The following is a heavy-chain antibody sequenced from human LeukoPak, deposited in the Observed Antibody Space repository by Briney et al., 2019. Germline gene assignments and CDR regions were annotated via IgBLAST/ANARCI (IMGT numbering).Heavy chain of an antibody. D-gene: IGHD3-10*01. CDR1: GFTFSTYA. J-gene: IGHJ4*02. CDR2: ISGSSAST. Sequence: GGSLRLSCAASGFTFSTYAMNWVRQAPGKGLEWVSGISGSSASTYYADSVKGRFTISRDNSKNTLYVQMNSLRAEDTAVYYCAVGSYYFDYWGQGTLVAVSS. V-gene: IGHV3-23*01. CDR3: AVGSYYFDY.